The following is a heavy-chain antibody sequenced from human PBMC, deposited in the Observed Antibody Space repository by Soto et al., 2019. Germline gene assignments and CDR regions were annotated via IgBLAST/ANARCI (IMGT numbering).Heavy chain of an antibody. CDR2: INHSGST. CDR1: GGSFSGYY. CDR3: ARVGTTYCSGGSRYSPHYYYGMDV. J-gene: IGHJ6*02. V-gene: IGHV4-34*01. Sequence: LSLTCAVYGGSFSGYYWSWIRQPPGKGLEWIGEINHSGSTNYNPSLKSRVTISVDTSKNQFSLKLSSVTAADTAVYYCARVGTTYCSGGSRYSPHYYYGMDVWGQGTTVTVSS. D-gene: IGHD2-15*01.